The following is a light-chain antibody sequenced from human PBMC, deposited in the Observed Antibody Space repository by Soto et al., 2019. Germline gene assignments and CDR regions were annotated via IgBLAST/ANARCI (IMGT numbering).Light chain of an antibody. CDR3: ISYTSSSTPVV. V-gene: IGLV2-14*01. Sequence: QSALTQPASVSRSPGQSITISCTGTSSDVGGYNYVSWYQQHPGKAPKLMIYDVSNRPSGVSNRFSGSKSGNTASLTISGLQAEDEADYYCISYTSSSTPVVFGGGTKLTVL. J-gene: IGLJ2*01. CDR1: SSDVGGYNY. CDR2: DVS.